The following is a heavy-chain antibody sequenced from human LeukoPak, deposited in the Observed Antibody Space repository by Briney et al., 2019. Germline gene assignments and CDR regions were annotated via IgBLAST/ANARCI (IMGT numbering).Heavy chain of an antibody. V-gene: IGHV3-30*02. Sequence: PGGSLRLSCAASGFTFSSYWMHWVRQAPGKGLEWVAFIRNDGSIKHYQDSVKGRFTISRDNSKNSLYLQMNSLRAEDTAVYYCARGGYYSSGWYDYWGQGTLVTVSS. CDR2: IRNDGSIK. J-gene: IGHJ4*02. D-gene: IGHD6-19*01. CDR3: ARGGYYSSGWYDY. CDR1: GFTFSSYW.